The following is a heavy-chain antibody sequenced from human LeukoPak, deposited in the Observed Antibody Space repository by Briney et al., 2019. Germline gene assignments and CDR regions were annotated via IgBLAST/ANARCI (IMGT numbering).Heavy chain of an antibody. V-gene: IGHV6-1*01. D-gene: IGHD1-1*01. Sequence: SQTLSLTFAVSGDSVSSNSATWNWIRQSPSRGLEWLGRTYYRSKWYNDYAESVKSRISINPDTSKNQFSLQLSSVTPEDTAVYYRASCRLERLLYWFDSWGEGTLVTVSS. CDR2: TYYRSKWYN. CDR1: GDSVSSNSAT. J-gene: IGHJ5*01. CDR3: ASCRLERLLYWFDS.